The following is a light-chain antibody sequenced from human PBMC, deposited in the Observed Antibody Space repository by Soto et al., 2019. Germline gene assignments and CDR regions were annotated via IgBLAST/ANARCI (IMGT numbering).Light chain of an antibody. CDR2: AAS. CDR3: QQINSYPIT. V-gene: IGKV1-9*01. J-gene: IGKJ5*01. CDR1: QGISDY. Sequence: DIQLTQSPSFLSASVGERVTITCRASQGISDYLAWYQQKPGKVPKLLIYAASTLQGGVPSRFSGGGSGTEFTLTISSLQPEDFATYYCQQINSYPITFSQGTRLEIK.